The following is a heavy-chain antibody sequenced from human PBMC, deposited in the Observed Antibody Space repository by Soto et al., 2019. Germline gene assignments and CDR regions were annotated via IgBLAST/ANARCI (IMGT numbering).Heavy chain of an antibody. D-gene: IGHD3-22*01. CDR1: GFTFSSYS. Sequence: GGSLRLSCAASGFTFSSYSMNWVRQAPGKGLEWVSSISSSSSYIYYADSVKGRFTISRDNAKNSLYLQMNSLRAEDTAVYYCARAMVVVAPPDYWGQGTLVTVSS. CDR2: ISSSSSYI. J-gene: IGHJ4*02. V-gene: IGHV3-21*01. CDR3: ARAMVVVAPPDY.